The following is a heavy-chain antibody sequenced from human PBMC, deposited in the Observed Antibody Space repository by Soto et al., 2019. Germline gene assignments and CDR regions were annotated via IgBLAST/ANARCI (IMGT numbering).Heavy chain of an antibody. CDR3: AGPAGYNFYGLDV. J-gene: IGHJ6*02. V-gene: IGHV1-69*01. D-gene: IGHD6-13*01. Sequence: QVQLVQSGAELRKPGSSVKVSCKASGGTFSNYAFTWVRQAPGQGLEWMGGIIPLFGPANYAQKFQGRLTITADESTSTGYMELSSLRLEDTAVYYCAGPAGYNFYGLDVWGQGTTVTVSS. CDR1: GGTFSNYA. CDR2: IIPLFGPA.